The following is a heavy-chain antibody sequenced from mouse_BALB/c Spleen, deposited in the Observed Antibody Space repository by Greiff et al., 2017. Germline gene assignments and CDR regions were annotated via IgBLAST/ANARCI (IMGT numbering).Heavy chain of an antibody. CDR3: ARLDYYGSSDY. CDR2: ISSGSSTI. CDR1: GFTFSSFG. J-gene: IGHJ2*01. D-gene: IGHD1-1*01. Sequence: EVMLVESGGGLVQPGGSRKLSCAASGFTFSSFGMHWVRQAPEKGLEWVAYISSGSSTIYYADTVKGRFTISRDNPKNTLFLQMTSLRSEDTAMYYCARLDYYGSSDYWGQGTTLTVSS. V-gene: IGHV5-17*02.